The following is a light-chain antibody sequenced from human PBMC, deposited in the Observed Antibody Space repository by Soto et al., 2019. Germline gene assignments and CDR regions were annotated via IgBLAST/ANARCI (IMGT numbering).Light chain of an antibody. J-gene: IGLJ1*01. CDR3: SSYAGSNNYV. V-gene: IGLV2-8*01. CDR1: SSGVGNYDS. Sequence: QSVLTQPPSASGSPGHSVTISCTGTSSGVGNYDSVSWYQHHPGKAPQAVIYEVNKRPSGVPDRFSGSKSGNTASLTVSGLQADDEGDYYSSSYAGSNNYVFGTGT. CDR2: EVN.